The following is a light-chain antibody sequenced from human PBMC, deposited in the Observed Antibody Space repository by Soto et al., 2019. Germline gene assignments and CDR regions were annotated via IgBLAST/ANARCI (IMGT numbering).Light chain of an antibody. CDR2: GAS. Sequence: EIVMTQSPATLSVSPGERATLSCRASQSVSINLAWYQQKPGQAPRVLIYGASTRATGIPARFSGSGSGTEFTLTSSSLQSEDFADYYCQQYNNWPPITFGGGTKVEIK. CDR3: QQYNNWPPIT. J-gene: IGKJ4*01. V-gene: IGKV3-15*01. CDR1: QSVSIN.